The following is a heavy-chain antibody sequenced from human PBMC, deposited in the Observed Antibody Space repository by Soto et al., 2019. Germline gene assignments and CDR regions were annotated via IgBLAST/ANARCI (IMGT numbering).Heavy chain of an antibody. D-gene: IGHD2-15*01. CDR1: GFTFSSYS. CDR3: ARDLLVVVAATHGYYYYGMDV. V-gene: IGHV3-21*01. Sequence: AGGSLRLSCAASGFTFSSYSMHWVRQAPGKGLEWVTSISNSSSNKYYADSVKGRFTISRDNAKNTLYLQMNSLRAEDTAVYYCARDLLVVVAATHGYYYYGMDVWGQGTTVTVSS. CDR2: ISNSSSNK. J-gene: IGHJ6*02.